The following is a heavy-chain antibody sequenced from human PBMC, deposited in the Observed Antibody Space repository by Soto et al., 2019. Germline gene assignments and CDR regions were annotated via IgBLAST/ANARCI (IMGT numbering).Heavy chain of an antibody. V-gene: IGHV4-4*07. J-gene: IGHJ4*02. D-gene: IGHD2-8*02. CDR2: FSLSGTT. CDR1: GASITGTSY. CDR3: ARGMTPPGAPAWYYFDS. Sequence: SETLSLTYTVSGASITGTSYWSWIRQPAGKGLEWIGRFSLSGTTNYNPSLRSRVTMSADVPKNQFSLRLTSVTAADTALYYCARGMTPPGAPAWYYFDSWGQGTLVTVPS.